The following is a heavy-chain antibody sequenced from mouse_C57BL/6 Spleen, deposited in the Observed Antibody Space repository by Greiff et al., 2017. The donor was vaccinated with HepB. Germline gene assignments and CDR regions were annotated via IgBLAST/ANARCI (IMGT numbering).Heavy chain of an antibody. J-gene: IGHJ2*01. Sequence: EVQLQQSGPELVKPGASVKIPCKASGYTFTDYNMDWVKQSHGKSLEWIGDINPNNGGTIYNQKFKGKATLTVDKSSSTAYMELRSLTSEDTAVYYCARRKYYYGSSYGYFDYWGQGTTLTVSS. V-gene: IGHV1-18*01. CDR3: ARRKYYYGSSYGYFDY. CDR1: GYTFTDYN. CDR2: INPNNGGT. D-gene: IGHD1-1*01.